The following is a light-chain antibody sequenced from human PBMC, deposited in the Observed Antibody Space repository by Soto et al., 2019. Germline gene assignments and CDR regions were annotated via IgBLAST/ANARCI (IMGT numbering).Light chain of an antibody. CDR1: SSNIGARYD. J-gene: IGLJ2*01. CDR3: QSYDSSLSEGV. V-gene: IGLV1-40*01. Sequence: QSVLTQPPSVSGAPGQRVTISCTGSSSNIGARYDVLWYQQLPGTVPKLLIYANNNRPSGVPDRFSGSRSGTSASLAITGLQAGDEADYYCQSYDSSLSEGVFGGGTKLTVL. CDR2: ANN.